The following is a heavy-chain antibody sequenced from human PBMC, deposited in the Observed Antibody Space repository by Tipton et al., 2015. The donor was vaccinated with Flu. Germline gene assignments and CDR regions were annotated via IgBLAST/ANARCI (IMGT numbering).Heavy chain of an antibody. CDR2: IYHSGST. CDR1: GYSISSGYY. CDR3: ARHPGESVRGGIDY. Sequence: GLVKPSETLSLTCAVSGYSISSGYYWGWVRQPPGKGLEWIGTIYHSGSTYYNPSVKSRLTMSVDTSKIQFSLKLSAVTAADTAVYYCARHPGESVRGGIDYWGQGTLVTVSS. V-gene: IGHV4-38-2*01. D-gene: IGHD3-10*02. J-gene: IGHJ4*02.